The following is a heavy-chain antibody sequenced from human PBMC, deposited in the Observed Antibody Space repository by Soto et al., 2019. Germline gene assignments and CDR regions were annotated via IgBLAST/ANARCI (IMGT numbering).Heavy chain of an antibody. D-gene: IGHD3-22*01. CDR3: ARVVVVIPPGYYYAMDV. CDR2: ITSSSDTI. J-gene: IGHJ6*02. V-gene: IGHV3-48*02. Sequence: EVQLVESGGGLVQPGGSLRLSCAASGFTFSSFHMNWVRQAPGRGLEWVAYITSSSDTIYYSDSVKGRFTISRDNGKNARFLPMNSLRDEDTAVYYCARVVVVIPPGYYYAMDVWGQGTTVTVSS. CDR1: GFTFSSFH.